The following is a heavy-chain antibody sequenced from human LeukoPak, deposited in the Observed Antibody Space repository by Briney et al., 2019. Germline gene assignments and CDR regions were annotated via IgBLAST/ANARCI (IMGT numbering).Heavy chain of an antibody. J-gene: IGHJ4*02. CDR2: ISSSSSYI. Sequence: GGSLRLSCAASGFTFSSYSMNWVRQAPGKGLEWVSSISSSSSYIYYADSVKGRFTISRDNAKNSLYLQMNSLRAEDTAVYYCARDQIGNSGWYLPDYWGQGTLVTVSS. CDR3: ARDQIGNSGWYLPDY. D-gene: IGHD6-19*01. CDR1: GFTFSSYS. V-gene: IGHV3-21*01.